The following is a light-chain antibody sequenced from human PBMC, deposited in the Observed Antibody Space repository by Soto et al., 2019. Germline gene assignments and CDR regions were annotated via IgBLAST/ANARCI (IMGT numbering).Light chain of an antibody. CDR2: WAS. CDR1: QNVLYSSNNKNY. CDR3: QQYYNTPLT. Sequence: DIVMTQSPDSLAVSLGERATINCKSSQNVLYSSNNKNYLAWYQQKPGQPPKLLIYWASTRESGVPDRFSGSGSGTDFTLTISRLQAEDVAVYYCQQYYNTPLTFGQGTKLEIK. V-gene: IGKV4-1*01. J-gene: IGKJ2*01.